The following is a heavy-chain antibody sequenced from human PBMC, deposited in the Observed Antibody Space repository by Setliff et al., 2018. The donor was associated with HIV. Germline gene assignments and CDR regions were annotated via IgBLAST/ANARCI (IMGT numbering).Heavy chain of an antibody. J-gene: IGHJ4*02. CDR1: GYNFTGYH. V-gene: IGHV1-18*01. CDR3: ARDSRSSIAPYNFDY. Sequence: ASVKVSCKASGYNFTGYHIHWVRQAPGQGLEWMGWISGYNGNTNYAQKFQGRVTMTTDTSTRTAYMELRSLRSDDTAVYYCARDSRSSIAPYNFDYWGQGTVVTVSS. D-gene: IGHD6-6*01. CDR2: ISGYNGNT.